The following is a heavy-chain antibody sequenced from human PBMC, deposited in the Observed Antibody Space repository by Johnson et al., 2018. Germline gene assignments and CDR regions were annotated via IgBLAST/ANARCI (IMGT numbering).Heavy chain of an antibody. V-gene: IGHV3-30*04. CDR3: VRETYSYGLGAFDM. CDR1: GFASTTYP. CDR2: ISYDERTI. J-gene: IGHJ3*02. Sequence: QVQLVQSGGGVLQPGRSVRLSCVASGFASTTYPLHWVRRAPGEGLEWVAVISYDERTIYYADSVKGRFTISRDNSKNTLFLQMNSPRVEDTALYYCVRETYSYGLGAFDMWGQGTMVTVSS. D-gene: IGHD5-18*01.